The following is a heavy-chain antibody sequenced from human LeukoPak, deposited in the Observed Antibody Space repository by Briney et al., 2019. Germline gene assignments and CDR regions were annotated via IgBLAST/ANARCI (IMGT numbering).Heavy chain of an antibody. CDR1: GFTFSSYW. D-gene: IGHD3-16*01. J-gene: IGHJ4*02. V-gene: IGHV3-74*01. CDR2: INGDGGSG. CDR3: VRGGVDY. Sequence: GGSLRLSCVASGFTFSSYWIHWVRHAPGKGLVWVSRINGDGGSGDYADSVKGRFTISRDNAKNTLYLQMNSLRAEDSAVYYCVRGGVDYWGQGTLVTVSS.